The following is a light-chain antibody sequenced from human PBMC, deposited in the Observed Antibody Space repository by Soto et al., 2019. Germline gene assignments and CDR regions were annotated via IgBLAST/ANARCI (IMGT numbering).Light chain of an antibody. CDR3: QQYDDLPGLT. CDR2: GAS. V-gene: IGKV3-15*01. Sequence: IMMTQSPDALSVSAGERVTLSCRASQSVNSRIAWNQQKPGQSPSLLIYGASTRATGVPARFNGSGSGTEFFLSISSLQPEDYAGYYCQQYDDLPGLTFGGGTKVE. J-gene: IGKJ4*01. CDR1: QSVNSR.